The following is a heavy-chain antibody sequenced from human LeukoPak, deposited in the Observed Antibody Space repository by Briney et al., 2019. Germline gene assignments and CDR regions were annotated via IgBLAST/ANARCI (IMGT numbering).Heavy chain of an antibody. D-gene: IGHD5-12*01. J-gene: IGHJ4*02. CDR1: GFTFSSYA. CDR2: ISYDGSNK. V-gene: IGHV3-30*04. CDR3: AREDNFVATIKGYFDY. Sequence: PGGSLRLSCAASGFTFSSYAMHWVRQAPGNGLEWVAVISYDGSNKYYADSVKGRFTISRDNSKNTLYLQMNSLRAEDTAVYYCAREDNFVATIKGYFDYWGQGTLVTVSS.